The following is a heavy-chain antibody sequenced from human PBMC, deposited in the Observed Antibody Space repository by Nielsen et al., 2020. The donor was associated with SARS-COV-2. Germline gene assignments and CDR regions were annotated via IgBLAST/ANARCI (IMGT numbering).Heavy chain of an antibody. CDR1: GYSFTSYW. D-gene: IGHD2-2*01. CDR3: AKTHSPGVRFNWFDP. V-gene: IGHV5-51*01. Sequence: GESLKISCKGSGYSFTSYWIGWVRQMPGKGLEWMGIIYPGDSDTRYSPSFQGQVTISADKSISTAYLQWSSLKASDTAMYYCAKTHSPGVRFNWFDPWGQGTLVTVSS. CDR2: IYPGDSDT. J-gene: IGHJ5*02.